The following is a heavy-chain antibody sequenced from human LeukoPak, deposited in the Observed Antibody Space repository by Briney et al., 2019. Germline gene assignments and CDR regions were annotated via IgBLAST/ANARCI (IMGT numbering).Heavy chain of an antibody. D-gene: IGHD4-17*01. V-gene: IGHV4-39*01. CDR2: IYYSGST. CDR1: GGSISSSSYY. CDR3: ARLTTVNYYFDY. J-gene: IGHJ4*02. Sequence: SETLSLTCTVSGGSISSSSYYWGWIRQPPGQGLEWIGSIYYSGSTYYNPPLKSRVTISVDTSKNQFSLKLSSVTAADTAVYYCARLTTVNYYFDYWGQGTLVTVSS.